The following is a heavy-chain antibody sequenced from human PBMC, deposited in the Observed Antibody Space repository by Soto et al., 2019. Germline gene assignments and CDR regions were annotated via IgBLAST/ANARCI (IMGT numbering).Heavy chain of an antibody. D-gene: IGHD6-6*01. V-gene: IGHV1-46*03. Sequence: ASVKVSCKASGYTFSSYYIHWVRQAPGQGLEWMGMINPSSGSTRYAQKFQDRVTMTRDTSTSTVYMELSSLRSEETAVYYCTSVRRAFDFWGQGTMVTVSS. CDR1: GYTFSSYY. CDR3: TSVRRAFDF. J-gene: IGHJ3*01. CDR2: INPSSGST.